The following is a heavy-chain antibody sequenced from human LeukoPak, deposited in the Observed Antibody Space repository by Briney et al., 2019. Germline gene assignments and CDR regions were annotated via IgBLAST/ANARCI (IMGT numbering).Heavy chain of an antibody. CDR1: GYTFTSYG. Sequence: ASVKVSCKASGYTFTSYGISWVRQAPGQGLEWMGWISAYNGNTNYAQKLQGRVSMTTDTSTTTAYMELRSLRSDDTAVYFCARDNHDYGAERYFDSWGQGTLVTVSS. V-gene: IGHV1-18*01. CDR3: ARDNHDYGAERYFDS. J-gene: IGHJ4*02. D-gene: IGHD4-17*01. CDR2: ISAYNGNT.